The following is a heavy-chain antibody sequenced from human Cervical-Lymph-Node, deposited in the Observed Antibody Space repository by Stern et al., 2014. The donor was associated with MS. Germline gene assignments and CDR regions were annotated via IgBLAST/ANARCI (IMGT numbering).Heavy chain of an antibody. D-gene: IGHD1-1*01. V-gene: IGHV1-46*03. CDR1: GDTFTSHY. Sequence: VQLVQSGAEVTRPGASVKVSCKASGDTFTSHYMHWVRQAPGQGLEWMGIINPSGDGTTYAQKFQGRLTMTRDTSTRTVYMELSSLTSEDTAVYYCTRPLAGTTLLFDSWGQGTLVTVSS. J-gene: IGHJ4*02. CDR3: TRPLAGTTLLFDS. CDR2: INPSGDGT.